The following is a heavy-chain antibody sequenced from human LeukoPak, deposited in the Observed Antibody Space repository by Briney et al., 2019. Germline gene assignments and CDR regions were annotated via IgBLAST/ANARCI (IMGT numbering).Heavy chain of an antibody. CDR2: IYYSGNTGST. Sequence: SETLSLTCTVSGGSISSYYWNWIRQPPGKGLEWIGFIYYSGNTGSTNYNPSLKSRVTISVDTSKNQFSLKLSSVTAADTAVYYCAREIIAVAGTHYFDYWGQGTLVTVSS. CDR1: GGSISSYY. CDR3: AREIIAVAGTHYFDY. D-gene: IGHD6-19*01. J-gene: IGHJ4*02. V-gene: IGHV4-59*12.